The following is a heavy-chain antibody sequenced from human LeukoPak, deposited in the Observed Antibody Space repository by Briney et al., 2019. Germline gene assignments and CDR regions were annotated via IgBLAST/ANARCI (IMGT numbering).Heavy chain of an antibody. J-gene: IGHJ4*02. Sequence: PSETLSLTCTVSGGSISSYYWSWIRQPPGKGLEWIGYIYYSGSTNYNPSLKSRVTISVDTSKNQFSLKLSSVTAADTAAYYCARATRGYSYGPLDYWGQGTLVTVSS. CDR2: IYYSGST. CDR1: GGSISSYY. V-gene: IGHV4-59*01. D-gene: IGHD5-18*01. CDR3: ARATRGYSYGPLDY.